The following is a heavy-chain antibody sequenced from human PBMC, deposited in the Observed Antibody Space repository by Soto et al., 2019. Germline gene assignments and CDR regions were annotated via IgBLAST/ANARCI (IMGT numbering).Heavy chain of an antibody. V-gene: IGHV1-18*01. CDR2: ISAFNGQT. D-gene: IGHD3-16*01. CDR3: ARGGDYYYGLDV. Sequence: SVKVSCKASGYTFTSYGVSWVRQAPGQGLEWMGWISAFNGQTNYIQKVQGRVTLTTEASTSTAYMELRSLRSDDTAVYYCARGGDYYYGLDVWGQGTTVTVSS. J-gene: IGHJ6*02. CDR1: GYTFTSYG.